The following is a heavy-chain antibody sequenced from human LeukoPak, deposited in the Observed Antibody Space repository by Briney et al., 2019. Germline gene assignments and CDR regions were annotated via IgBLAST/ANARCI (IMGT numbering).Heavy chain of an antibody. Sequence: GGSLRLSCAASGFTVNDNYMTWVRQAPGKGLEWVSVLYSNSITYYADSVKGRFTISRDSSKNTLYLQMNSLRAEDTAVYYCARGITMMIVAPGYWGQGTLVTVSS. D-gene: IGHD3-22*01. V-gene: IGHV3-53*01. CDR1: GFTVNDNY. CDR2: LYSNSIT. CDR3: ARGITMMIVAPGY. J-gene: IGHJ4*02.